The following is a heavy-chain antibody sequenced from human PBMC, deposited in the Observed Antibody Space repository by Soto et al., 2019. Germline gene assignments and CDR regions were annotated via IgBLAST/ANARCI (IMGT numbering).Heavy chain of an antibody. V-gene: IGHV4-34*01. CDR3: ARGRIQLWLPKYYYYGMDV. CDR2: INHSGST. D-gene: IGHD5-18*01. J-gene: IGHJ6*04. Sequence: SETLSLTCAVYGGSFSGYYWRWIRQPPGKGLEWIGEINHSGSTNYNPSLKSRVTISVDTSKNQFSLKLSSVTAADTAVYYCARGRIQLWLPKYYYYGMDVWGKGTTV. CDR1: GGSFSGYY.